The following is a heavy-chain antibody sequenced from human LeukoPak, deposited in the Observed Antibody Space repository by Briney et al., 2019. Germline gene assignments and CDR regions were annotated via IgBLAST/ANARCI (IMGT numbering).Heavy chain of an antibody. J-gene: IGHJ4*02. CDR2: ISSNGGST. CDR3: ARRTYYYDSSGYEAPYYFDY. Sequence: PGGSLRLSCAASGFTFSSYAMHWVRQAPRKGLEYVSAISSNGGSTYYANSVKGRFTISRDNSKNTLYLQMGSLRAEDMAVYYCARRTYYYDSSGYEAPYYFDYWGQGTLVTVSS. V-gene: IGHV3-64*01. D-gene: IGHD3-22*01. CDR1: GFTFSSYA.